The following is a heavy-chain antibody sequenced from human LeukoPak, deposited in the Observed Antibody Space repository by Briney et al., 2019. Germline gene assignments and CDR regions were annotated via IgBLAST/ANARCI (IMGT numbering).Heavy chain of an antibody. Sequence: PGGSLRLSYSACRFTFSSYAMHWLSQAPGKGLEYVSAISSNGGSTYYADSVKGRFTISRDNSKNTLYLQMSSLRAEDTAVHYCVFVVVVVAAIAFDIWGQGTMVTVSS. V-gene: IGHV3-64D*06. CDR2: ISSNGGST. D-gene: IGHD2-15*01. CDR3: VFVVVVVAAIAFDI. J-gene: IGHJ3*02. CDR1: RFTFSSYA.